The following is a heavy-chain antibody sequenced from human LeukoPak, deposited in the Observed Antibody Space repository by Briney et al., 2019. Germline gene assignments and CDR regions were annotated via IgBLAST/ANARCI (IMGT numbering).Heavy chain of an antibody. V-gene: IGHV3-20*04. CDR3: AGGDRNGWYFDY. D-gene: IGHD6-19*01. J-gene: IGHJ4*02. Sequence: GGSLRLSCAASGFRFDDHGMSWVRQAPGKGLEWVSGINWNGGSTGYGDSVKGRFTIPRDNAKNSLYLQMNSLRAEDTALYYCAGGDRNGWYFDYWGQGILVTVSS. CDR2: INWNGGST. CDR1: GFRFDDHG.